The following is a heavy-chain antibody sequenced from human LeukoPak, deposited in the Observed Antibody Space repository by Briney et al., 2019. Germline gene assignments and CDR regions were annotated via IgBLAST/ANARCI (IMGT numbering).Heavy chain of an antibody. CDR2: ISVSSSTI. CDR1: GFTFTSYS. D-gene: IGHD2-2*01. J-gene: IGHJ4*02. Sequence: GGSLRLSCAASGFTFTSYSMNWVRQAPGKGLEWISYISVSSSTIYYADSVRGRFTISRDNAKISLYLQMNSLRAEDAAVYYCVPGYCTSSSCSHYFNYWGQGTLVTVSS. V-gene: IGHV3-48*01. CDR3: VPGYCTSSSCSHYFNY.